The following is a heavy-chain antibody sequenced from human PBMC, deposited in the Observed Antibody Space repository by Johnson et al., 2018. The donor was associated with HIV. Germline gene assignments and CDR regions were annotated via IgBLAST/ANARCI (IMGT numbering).Heavy chain of an antibody. V-gene: IGHV3-33*03. CDR2: IWYDGSNK. D-gene: IGHD3-16*01. Sequence: QVQLVESGGGVVQPGRSLRLSCTASGFTFSSYGIHWVRQAPGKGLEWVALIWYDGSNKYYADSVKGRFTISRDNSKNSLYLQMSSLRTEDTALYYCAISIPRPGWGDAFDIWGQGTMVTVSS. CDR1: GFTFSSYG. J-gene: IGHJ3*02. CDR3: AISIPRPGWGDAFDI.